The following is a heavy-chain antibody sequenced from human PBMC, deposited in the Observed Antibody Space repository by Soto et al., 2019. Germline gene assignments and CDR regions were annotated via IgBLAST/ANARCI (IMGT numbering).Heavy chain of an antibody. D-gene: IGHD3-10*01. CDR1: GGSFSGYY. CDR2: INHSGST. J-gene: IGHJ6*03. CDR3: ARGGSGLYYYYMDV. Sequence: QVQLQQWGAGLLKPSETLSLTCAVYGGSFSGYYWSWIRQPPGKGMEWIGEINHSGSTNYNPSLKSRVTISVDTSKNQFSLKLSSVTAADTAVYDCARGGSGLYYYYMDVWGKGTTVTVSS. V-gene: IGHV4-34*01.